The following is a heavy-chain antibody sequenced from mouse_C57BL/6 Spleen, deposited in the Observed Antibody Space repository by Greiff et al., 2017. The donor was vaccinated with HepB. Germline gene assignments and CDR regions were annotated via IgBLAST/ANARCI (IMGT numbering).Heavy chain of an antibody. J-gene: IGHJ3*01. V-gene: IGHV2-5*01. Sequence: QVQLKESGPGLVQPSQSLSITCTVSGFSLTSYGVHWVRQSPGKGLEWLGVIWRGGSTDYNAAFMSRLSITKDNSKSQVFFKMNSLQADDTAIYYCATLYYDYDGGFAYWGQGTLVTVSA. D-gene: IGHD2-4*01. CDR3: ATLYYDYDGGFAY. CDR2: IWRGGST. CDR1: GFSLTSYG.